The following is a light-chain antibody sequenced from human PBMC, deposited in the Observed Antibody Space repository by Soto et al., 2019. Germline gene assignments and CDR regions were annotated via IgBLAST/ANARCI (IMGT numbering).Light chain of an antibody. J-gene: IGKJ3*01. CDR1: QSVRSN. CDR2: DAS. Sequence: EIVLTQSPATPSLSPGERATLSCRASQSVRSNLAWYQQKPGQAPRLLLYDASTRATGIPDRFSSSGAGTAYTLTISRLEPEDFAVYYCQQYSNSPPLTFGPGTKVDIK. V-gene: IGKV3-11*01. CDR3: QQYSNSPPLT.